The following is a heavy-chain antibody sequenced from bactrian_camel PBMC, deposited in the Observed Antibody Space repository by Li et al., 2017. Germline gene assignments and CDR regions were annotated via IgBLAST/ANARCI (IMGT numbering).Heavy chain of an antibody. Sequence: HVQLVESGGGLVQPGGSLRLSCAASGFAFSINDMSWVRQGPGKGPEWVSAIYTGGGSTWYADSVKGRFTISRDNTENTLSLQMNGLTTEDTAVYYCAKTVDGVDWTFVPFDYWGQGTQFTVS. CDR1: GFAFSIND. J-gene: IGHJ4*01. CDR2: IYTGGGST. D-gene: IGHD3*01. CDR3: AKTVDGVDWTFVPFDY. V-gene: IGHV3S33*01.